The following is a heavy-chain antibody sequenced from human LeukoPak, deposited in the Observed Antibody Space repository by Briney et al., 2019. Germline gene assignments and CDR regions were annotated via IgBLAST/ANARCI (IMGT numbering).Heavy chain of an antibody. Sequence: GGSLRLSCAASGFDFTTSGMHWVRQAPGKGLEWVAFIRYDGSNKYYADSVKGRFTISRDNSENTVYLQMNSLRVEDTAVYYCAKDIDWLAFEDWGQGTLVTVSS. J-gene: IGHJ4*02. D-gene: IGHD6-19*01. CDR1: GFDFTTSG. CDR2: IRYDGSNK. CDR3: AKDIDWLAFED. V-gene: IGHV3-30*02.